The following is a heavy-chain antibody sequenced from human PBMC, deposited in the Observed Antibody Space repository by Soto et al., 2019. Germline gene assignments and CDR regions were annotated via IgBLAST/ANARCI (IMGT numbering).Heavy chain of an antibody. Sequence: GGSLRLSCAASGFTVSSNYMSWVRQAPGKGLEWVSVIYSSGSTYYADSVKGRFTISRDNAKNSLYLQMNSLRAEDTAVYYFARDCTEKVVAATHDAFDIWGQGTMVTVSS. V-gene: IGHV3-53*01. D-gene: IGHD2-15*01. CDR3: ARDCTEKVVAATHDAFDI. J-gene: IGHJ3*02. CDR1: GFTVSSNY. CDR2: IYSSGST.